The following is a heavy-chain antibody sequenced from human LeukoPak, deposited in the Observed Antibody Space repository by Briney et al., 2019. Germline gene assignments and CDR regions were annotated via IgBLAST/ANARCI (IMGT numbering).Heavy chain of an antibody. CDR3: ARGGLVVVVPAARNWFDP. CDR1: GGSFSGYY. D-gene: IGHD2-2*01. Sequence: SETLSLTCGVYGGSFSGYYWSWIRQPPGKGLEWIGEINHSGSTNYNPSLKSRVTISVDTSKNQFSLKLSSVTAADTAVYYCARGGLVVVVPAARNWFDPWGQGTLVTVSS. V-gene: IGHV4-34*01. J-gene: IGHJ5*02. CDR2: INHSGST.